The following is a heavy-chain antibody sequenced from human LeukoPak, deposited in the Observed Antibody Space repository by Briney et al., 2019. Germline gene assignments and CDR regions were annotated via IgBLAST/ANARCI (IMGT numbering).Heavy chain of an antibody. J-gene: IGHJ4*02. CDR3: AREPSITGVFDY. CDR1: GFTFSSYS. CDR2: ISSSSSYI. Sequence: GGSLRLSCAASGFTFSSYSMNWVRQAAGKGMEWVSSISSSSSYIYYADSVKGRFTISRDNAKNSLYLQMNSLRAEDTAVYYCAREPSITGVFDYWGQGTLVTVSS. V-gene: IGHV3-21*01. D-gene: IGHD1-20*01.